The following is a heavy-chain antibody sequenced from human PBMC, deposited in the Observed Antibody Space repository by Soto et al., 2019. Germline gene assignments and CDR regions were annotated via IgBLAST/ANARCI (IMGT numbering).Heavy chain of an antibody. D-gene: IGHD3-16*02. J-gene: IGHJ4*02. CDR3: AKGYIQGVSPLDY. Sequence: PGGSLRLSCAASGFTFSRYAMSWVRQAPGKGLEWVSAISGSGGSTYYADSVKGRFSISRDNSKNTLYLQMNSLRAEDTAVYYCAKGYIQGVSPLDYWGQGTLVAVSS. V-gene: IGHV3-23*01. CDR1: GFTFSRYA. CDR2: ISGSGGST.